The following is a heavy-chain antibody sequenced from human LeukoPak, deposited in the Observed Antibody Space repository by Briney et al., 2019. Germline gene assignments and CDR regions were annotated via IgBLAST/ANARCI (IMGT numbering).Heavy chain of an antibody. D-gene: IGHD3-22*01. J-gene: IGHJ4*02. CDR2: IYHSGSI. CDR1: GVSISSYY. V-gene: IGHV4-59*12. Sequence: PSETLSLTCTVSGVSISSYYWSWIRQPPGKGLEWIGEIYHSGSINYNPSLKSRVIISLDKSKNQFSLKLTSVTAADTAVYYCSRATDDGRSYDDYRGQGTLVTVSS. CDR3: SRATDDGRSYDDY.